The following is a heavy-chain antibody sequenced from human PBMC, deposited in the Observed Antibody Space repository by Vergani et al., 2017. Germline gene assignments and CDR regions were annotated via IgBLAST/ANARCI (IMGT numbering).Heavy chain of an antibody. D-gene: IGHD3-10*01. V-gene: IGHV1-69*01. J-gene: IGHJ3*02. CDR2: IIPIFGTA. CDR1: GGTFSSYA. CDR3: ARDRPITMVREGVAFDI. Sequence: QVQLVQSGAEVKKPGSSVKVSCKASGGTFSSYAISWVRQAPGQGLEWMGGIIPIFGTANYAQKFQGRVTITADESTSTAYMELSSLRSEDTAVYYCARDRPITMVREGVAFDIWGQGTMVTVSS.